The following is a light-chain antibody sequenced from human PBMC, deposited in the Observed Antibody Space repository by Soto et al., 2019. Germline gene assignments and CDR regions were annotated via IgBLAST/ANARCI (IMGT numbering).Light chain of an antibody. CDR3: QQLTDWPPQWT. J-gene: IGKJ1*01. CDR2: GAS. CDR1: QSVSSH. V-gene: IGKV3-11*01. Sequence: EIVLTQSPASLSLSPGERATLSCRASQSVSSHLAWFQQRPGQAPRLLIYGASNRATGIPASFGGSGSGTNFTLTISSLEPEDFAVYYCQQLTDWPPQWTFGQGTKVEIK.